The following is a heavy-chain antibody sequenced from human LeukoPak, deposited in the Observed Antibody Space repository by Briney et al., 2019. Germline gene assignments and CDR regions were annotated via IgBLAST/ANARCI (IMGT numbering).Heavy chain of an antibody. Sequence: GGSLRLSCAASGFTVSSNYMSWVRQAPGKGLEWVSVIYSGGSTYYADSVKGRFTISRDNSKNTLYLQMYSLRAEDTAVYYCAREHQLLYLDYWGQGTLVTVSS. J-gene: IGHJ4*02. CDR2: IYSGGST. CDR1: GFTVSSNY. V-gene: IGHV3-66*02. CDR3: AREHQLLYLDY. D-gene: IGHD2-2*01.